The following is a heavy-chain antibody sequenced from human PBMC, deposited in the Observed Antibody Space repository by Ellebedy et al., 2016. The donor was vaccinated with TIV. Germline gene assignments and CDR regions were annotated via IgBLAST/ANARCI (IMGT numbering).Heavy chain of an antibody. CDR3: TTTADIVVGDY. Sequence: GESLKISCAASGFTFSNAWMSWVRQAPGKGLEWVGRIKSKTDGGTTDYAAPVKGRFNISRDDSKNTLHLQMNSLKTEDTAVYYCTTTADIVVGDYWGQGTLVTVSS. J-gene: IGHJ4*02. V-gene: IGHV3-15*01. CDR1: GFTFSNAW. CDR2: IKSKTDGGTT. D-gene: IGHD2-21*01.